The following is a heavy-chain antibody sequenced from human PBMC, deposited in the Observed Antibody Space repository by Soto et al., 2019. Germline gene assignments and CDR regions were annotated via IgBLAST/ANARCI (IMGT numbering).Heavy chain of an antibody. CDR3: HFGSGSFDY. D-gene: IGHD3-10*01. CDR2: ISGSGGST. V-gene: IGHV3-23*01. Sequence: GGSLRLSCAASGFTFSGYAMSWVRQAPGKGLEWVSAISGSGGSTYYADSVKGRFTISRDNSKNTLYLQMNILRAEDTAIYYCHFGSGSFDYWGQGTLVTVSS. CDR1: GFTFSGYA. J-gene: IGHJ4*02.